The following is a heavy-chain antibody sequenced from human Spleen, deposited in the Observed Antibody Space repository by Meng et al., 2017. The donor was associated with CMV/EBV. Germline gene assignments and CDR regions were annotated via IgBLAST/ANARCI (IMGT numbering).Heavy chain of an antibody. CDR2: INPSGGST. CDR3: ARVPALKNWFDP. Sequence: RKSPCHPFPSSSMRWVRQAPGPGLEWMEIINPSGGSTRYAQKYQGRVTMTRDTSTSTVYMELSSLRSEDTAVYYCARVPALKNWFDPWGQGTLVTVSS. CDR1: CHPFPSSS. V-gene: IGHV1-46*01. J-gene: IGHJ5*02.